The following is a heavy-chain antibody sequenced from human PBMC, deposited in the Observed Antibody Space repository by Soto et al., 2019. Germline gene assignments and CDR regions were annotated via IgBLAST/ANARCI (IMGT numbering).Heavy chain of an antibody. V-gene: IGHV3-30*18. Sequence: QVQLVESGGGVVQPGRSLRLSCAASGCTFSSYGMHWVRQAPGKGLEWVAVISYDGSNKYYADSVKGRFTISRDNSKNTLYLQMNSLRAEDTAVYYCAKDEDSSSIVYWGQGTLVTVSS. D-gene: IGHD6-6*01. CDR1: GCTFSSYG. CDR2: ISYDGSNK. CDR3: AKDEDSSSIVY. J-gene: IGHJ4*02.